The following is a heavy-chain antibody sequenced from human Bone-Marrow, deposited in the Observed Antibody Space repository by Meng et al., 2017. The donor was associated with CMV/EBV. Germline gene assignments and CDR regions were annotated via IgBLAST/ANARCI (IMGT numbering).Heavy chain of an antibody. Sequence: SVKVSCKASGGTFSSYAISWVRQAPGQGLEWMGGIIPIFGTANYAQKFQGRVTITTDESTSTAYMELSSLRSEDTAGYYCARGGPGETDYFDYWGQGTLVTVSS. J-gene: IGHJ4*02. V-gene: IGHV1-69*05. CDR3: ARGGPGETDYFDY. CDR2: IIPIFGTA. CDR1: GGTFSSYA. D-gene: IGHD3-10*01.